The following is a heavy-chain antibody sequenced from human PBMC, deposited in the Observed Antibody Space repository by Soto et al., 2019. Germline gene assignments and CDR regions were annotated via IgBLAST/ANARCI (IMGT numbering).Heavy chain of an antibody. CDR3: AKDRGGFTNGWEFFDY. CDR2: ISGNGGST. CDR1: GIDFKFYS. D-gene: IGHD3-10*01. V-gene: IGHV3-23*01. Sequence: EVVILESGGGLVQPGGSLRLSCEVSGIDFKFYSMSWVRQAPGKGLEWVASISGNGGSTYYAASGKGRFTFSRDNSKNILYLQMKSLRGEDTAVYYCAKDRGGFTNGWEFFDYWGQGTLVTVSS. J-gene: IGHJ4*02.